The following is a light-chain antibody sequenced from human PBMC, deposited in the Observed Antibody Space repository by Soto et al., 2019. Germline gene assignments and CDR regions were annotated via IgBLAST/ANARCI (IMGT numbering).Light chain of an antibody. J-gene: IGKJ5*01. V-gene: IGKV3-11*01. CDR1: QIVSSY. CDR3: QQRSNWPIT. Sequence: EIVLTQSPATLSLSPGERAILSCRASQIVSSYLAWCQQKPGQAPRLLIYDASNRATGIPARFSGSGSGTDFTLTISSLEPEDFAVYYCQQRSNWPITFGQGTRLEIK. CDR2: DAS.